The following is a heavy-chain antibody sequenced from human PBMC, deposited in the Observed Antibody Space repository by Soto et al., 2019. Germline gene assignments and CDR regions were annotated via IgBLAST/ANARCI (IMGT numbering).Heavy chain of an antibody. CDR3: ARASVIVATIHFDY. CDR1: GGSISSGGYS. CDR2: IYHSGST. D-gene: IGHD5-12*01. J-gene: IGHJ4*02. Sequence: SETLSLTCAVSGGSISSGGYSWSWIRQPPGKGLEWIGYIYHSGSTYYNPSLKSRVTISVDRSKNQFSLKLSSVTAADTAVYYCARASVIVATIHFDYWGQGTLVTVSS. V-gene: IGHV4-30-2*01.